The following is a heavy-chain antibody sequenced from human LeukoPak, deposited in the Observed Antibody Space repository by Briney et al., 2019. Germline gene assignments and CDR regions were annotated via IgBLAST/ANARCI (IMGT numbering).Heavy chain of an antibody. J-gene: IGHJ6*03. Sequence: GRSLRPSCAASGFTFSSYVMHWVRQAPGKGLEWVAIISYDGSNEYYADSVKGRFTISRDNSKNTLYLQLNSLRAEDTAVYYCAKGAKRLGYCSGGTCYSNYDYYYMDVWGKGTTVTISS. CDR2: ISYDGSNE. V-gene: IGHV3-30*04. CDR1: GFTFSSYV. D-gene: IGHD2-15*01. CDR3: AKGAKRLGYCSGGTCYSNYDYYYMDV.